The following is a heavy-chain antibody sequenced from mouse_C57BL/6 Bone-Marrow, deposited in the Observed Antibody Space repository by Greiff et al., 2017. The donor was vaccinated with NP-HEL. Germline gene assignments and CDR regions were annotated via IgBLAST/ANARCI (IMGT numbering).Heavy chain of an antibody. Sequence: VKLVESGAELVRPGTSVKMSCKASGYTFTNYWIGWAKQRPGHGLEWIGDIYPGGGYTNYNEKFKGKATLTADKSSSTAYMQFSSLTSEDSAIYYCARSESYYPLFAYWGQGTLVTVSA. J-gene: IGHJ3*01. CDR3: ARSESYYPLFAY. CDR1: GYTFTNYW. CDR2: IYPGGGYT. V-gene: IGHV1-63*01. D-gene: IGHD2-1*01.